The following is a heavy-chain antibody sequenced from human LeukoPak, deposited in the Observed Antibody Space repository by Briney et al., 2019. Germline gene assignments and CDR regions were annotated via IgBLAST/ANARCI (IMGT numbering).Heavy chain of an antibody. CDR2: INPSSGST. V-gene: IGHV1-46*01. Sequence: GASVKVSCKASGYTFSSFYMHWVRQAPGQGLEWMGIINPSSGSTSYAQKFQDRVTMTRGTSTSTVYMELSSLRSEDTAVYYCAREIAFRAGLDAFDIWGQGTMVTVSS. J-gene: IGHJ3*02. CDR3: AREIAFRAGLDAFDI. CDR1: GYTFSSFY.